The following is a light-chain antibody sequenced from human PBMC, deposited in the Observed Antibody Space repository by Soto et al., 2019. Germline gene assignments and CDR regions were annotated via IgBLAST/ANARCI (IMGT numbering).Light chain of an antibody. CDR3: MQALQSRT. V-gene: IGKV2-28*01. J-gene: IGKJ1*01. CDR1: QSLLYSNGCNY. CDR2: LGS. Sequence: DIVMTQSPLSLPVTPGEPASISCRSSQSLLYSNGCNYLDWYLQKPGQSPQLLIYLGSNRASGVPDRFSGSGSGTDFTLKISRVEAEDVGVYYCMQALQSRTFGQGTKVDIK.